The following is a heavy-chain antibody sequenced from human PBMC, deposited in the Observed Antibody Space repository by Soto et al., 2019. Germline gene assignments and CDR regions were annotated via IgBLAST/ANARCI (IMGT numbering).Heavy chain of an antibody. J-gene: IGHJ4*02. CDR1: GLTVIRNN. CDR3: AREGAGTDY. D-gene: IGHD6-19*01. CDR2: IYSGGRT. Sequence: EVQLVESGGGLVQPGGSLNLPVQPSGLTVIRNNMGWAGQAPGKGLEWVSVIYSGGRTYYADSVKGRFTISRHNSKNTLYLQMNSLRAEDTAVYYCAREGAGTDYWGQGTLVTVSS. V-gene: IGHV3-53*04.